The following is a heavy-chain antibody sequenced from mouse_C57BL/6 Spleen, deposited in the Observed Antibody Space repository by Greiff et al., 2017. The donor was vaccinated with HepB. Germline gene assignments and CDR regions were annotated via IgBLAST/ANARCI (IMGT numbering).Heavy chain of an antibody. CDR3: AREDYYGRGAMDY. J-gene: IGHJ4*01. D-gene: IGHD1-1*01. V-gene: IGHV1-26*01. Sequence: VQLQQSGPELVKPGASVKISCKASGYTFTDYYMNWVKQSHGKSLEWIGDINPNNGGTSYNQKFKGKATLTVDKSSSTAYMELRSLTSEDSAVYYCAREDYYGRGAMDYWGQGTSVTVSS. CDR1: GYTFTDYY. CDR2: INPNNGGT.